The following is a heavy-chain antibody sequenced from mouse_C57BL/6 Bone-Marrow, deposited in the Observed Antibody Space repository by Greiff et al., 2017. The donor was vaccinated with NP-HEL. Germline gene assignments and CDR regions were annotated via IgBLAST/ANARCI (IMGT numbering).Heavy chain of an antibody. CDR1: GFTFSSYA. V-gene: IGHV5-9-1*02. CDR2: ISSGGDYI. CDR3: TRDLITTVVARNYAMDY. D-gene: IGHD1-1*01. Sequence: EVQVVESGEGLVKPGGSLKLSCAASGFTFSSYAMSWVRQTPEKRLEWVAYISSGGDYIYYADTVKGRFTISRDNARNTLYLQMSSLKSEDTAMYYCTRDLITTVVARNYAMDYWGQGTSVTVSS. J-gene: IGHJ4*01.